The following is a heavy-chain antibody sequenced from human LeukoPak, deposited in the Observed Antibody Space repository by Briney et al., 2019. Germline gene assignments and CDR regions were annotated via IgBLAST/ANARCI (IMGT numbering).Heavy chain of an antibody. V-gene: IGHV3-48*04. D-gene: IGHD6-13*01. Sequence: QPGGSLRLSCAVSGFTFSSYSMNWVRRAPGKGLEWVSYISSSSSTIYYADSVKGRFTISRDNAKNSLYLQMNSLRAEDTAVYYCARDSFSSSWPKWFDPWGQGILVAVSS. CDR2: ISSSSSTI. CDR3: ARDSFSSSWPKWFDP. CDR1: GFTFSSYS. J-gene: IGHJ5*02.